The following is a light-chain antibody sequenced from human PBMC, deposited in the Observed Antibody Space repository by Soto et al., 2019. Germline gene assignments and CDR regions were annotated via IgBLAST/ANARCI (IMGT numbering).Light chain of an antibody. CDR3: LQHNNYPFT. CDR1: QDITNY. CDR2: AAS. J-gene: IGKJ2*01. V-gene: IGKV1-17*01. Sequence: DIQMTQSPSSLSASVGDRVTITCQASQDITNYLNWYQQKPGKAPKRLIYAASSLQSGVPSRFSGSCSGTEFTLTISSLQPEDFATYYCLQHNNYPFTFGQGTKLEIK.